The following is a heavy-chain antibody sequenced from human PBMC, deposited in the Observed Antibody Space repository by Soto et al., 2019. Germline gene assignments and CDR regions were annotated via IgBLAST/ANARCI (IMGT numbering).Heavy chain of an antibody. D-gene: IGHD6-6*01. CDR1: GGTFSSYA. CDR2: IIPIFGTA. V-gene: IGHV1-69*13. Sequence: GASVKVSCKASGGTFSSYAISWVRQAPGQGLEWMGGIIPIFGTANYAQKFQGRVTITADESTSTAYMELSSLRSEDTAVYYCARVFSSSFTPGEPYYFDYWGQGTLVTVSS. J-gene: IGHJ4*02. CDR3: ARVFSSSFTPGEPYYFDY.